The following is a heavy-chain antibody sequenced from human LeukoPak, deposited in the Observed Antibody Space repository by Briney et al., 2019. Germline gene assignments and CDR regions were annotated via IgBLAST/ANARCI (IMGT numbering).Heavy chain of an antibody. V-gene: IGHV3-21*01. Sequence: GGPLRLSCAASGFAFGTYAMTWVRQAPGKGLEWVSSMSSGGTYVYYPDSVRGRFTISRDNAKNSLYLQMNSLRVEDTAVYYCARDRPTGASRVFVVEWGQGTLVTVSS. D-gene: IGHD2-15*01. CDR3: ARDRPTGASRVFVVE. CDR2: MSSGGTYV. J-gene: IGHJ1*01. CDR1: GFAFGTYA.